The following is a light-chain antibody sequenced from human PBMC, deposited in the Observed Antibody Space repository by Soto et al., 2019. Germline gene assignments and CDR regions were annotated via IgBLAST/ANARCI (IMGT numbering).Light chain of an antibody. J-gene: IGKJ4*01. CDR1: QTVRNNY. Sequence: EFVLTQSPGTLSLSPGERATLSCRASQTVRNNYLAWYQQKPGQAPRLLIYDASSRATGIPDRLSGGGSGTDFNLTISSLQSEDFAVYFCQQYDDWLRLTFGGGTKVDIK. CDR3: QQYDDWLRLT. CDR2: DAS. V-gene: IGKV3-20*01.